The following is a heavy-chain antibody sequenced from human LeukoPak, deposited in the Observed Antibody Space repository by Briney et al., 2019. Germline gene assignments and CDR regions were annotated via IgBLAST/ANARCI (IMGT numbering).Heavy chain of an antibody. CDR3: ARRVSGRYCSGDNCQYDAFDI. CDR1: GYSFTNYW. Sequence: GESLKISCKGSGYSFTNYWIGWVRQMPGKGLEWMGIIYPGDSDARYSPSFQGQVTISADKSISTAYLQWSSLKASDTAMYYCARRVSGRYCSGDNCQYDAFDIWGQGTMVTVSS. D-gene: IGHD2-15*01. V-gene: IGHV5-51*01. CDR2: IYPGDSDA. J-gene: IGHJ3*02.